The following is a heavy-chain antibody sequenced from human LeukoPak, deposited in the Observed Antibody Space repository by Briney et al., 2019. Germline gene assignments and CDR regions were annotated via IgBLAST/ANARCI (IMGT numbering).Heavy chain of an antibody. CDR2: INHSGST. J-gene: IGHJ6*02. CDR3: ARKRAEYGDYDDYYYGMDV. V-gene: IGHV4-34*01. D-gene: IGHD4-17*01. CDR1: GGSFSGYY. Sequence: SETLSLTCAVYGGSFSGYYWSWIRQPPGKGLEWIGEINHSGSTNYNPSLKSRVTISVDTSKNQFSLKLSSVTAADTAVYYCARKRAEYGDYDDYYYGMDVWGQGTTVTVPS.